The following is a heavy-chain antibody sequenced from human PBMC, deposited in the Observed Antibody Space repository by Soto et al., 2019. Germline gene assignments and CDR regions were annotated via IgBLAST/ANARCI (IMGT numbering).Heavy chain of an antibody. V-gene: IGHV1-8*01. CDR2: MNPNSGNT. CDR1: GYTFTSYD. CDR3: ARWRCVGELLCWFDP. Sequence: QVQLVQSGAEVKKPGASVKVSCKASGYTFTSYDINWVRQATGQGLEWMGWMNPNSGNTGYAQKFQGRVTMTRNTSISTAYMELSSLGSEGTAVYYCARWRCVGELLCWFDPWGQGTLVTVSS. J-gene: IGHJ5*02. D-gene: IGHD3-10*01.